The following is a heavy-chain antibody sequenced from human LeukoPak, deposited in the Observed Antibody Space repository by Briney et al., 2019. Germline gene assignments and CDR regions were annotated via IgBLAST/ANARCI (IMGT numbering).Heavy chain of an antibody. CDR2: IGGSGDRT. D-gene: IGHD6-19*01. CDR1: GLTFSSYA. CDR3: AKYPVVYHGGSGWHYFDY. Sequence: GGSLRLSCAVSGLTFSSYAMSWVRQAPGRGPEWVSTIGGSGDRTYYADSVKGRFTISRDNSKNTLYLQMNSLRAEDTALYYCAKYPVVYHGGSGWHYFDYWGQGTLVTVSS. V-gene: IGHV3-23*01. J-gene: IGHJ4*02.